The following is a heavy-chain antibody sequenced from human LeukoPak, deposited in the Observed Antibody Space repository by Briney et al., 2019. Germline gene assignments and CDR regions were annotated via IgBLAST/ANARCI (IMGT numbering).Heavy chain of an antibody. V-gene: IGHV3-11*04. Sequence: PGGSLRLSCAASGFTFSDYYMSWIRQAPGKGLEWVSYITSSGNSIYYADSVKGRFTISRDNAKNSLYLQMNSLRAEDTAVYYCARDPPFDYGGNSGSDYWGQGTLVTVSS. J-gene: IGHJ4*02. D-gene: IGHD4-23*01. CDR2: ITSSGNSI. CDR3: ARDPPFDYGGNSGSDY. CDR1: GFTFSDYY.